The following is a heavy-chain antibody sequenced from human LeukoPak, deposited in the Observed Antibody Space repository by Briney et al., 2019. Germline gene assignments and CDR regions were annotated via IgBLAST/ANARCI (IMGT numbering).Heavy chain of an antibody. CDR1: GGSFSGYY. J-gene: IGHJ4*02. V-gene: IGHV4-34*01. D-gene: IGHD1-7*01. Sequence: SETLSLTCAVYGGSFSGYYWSWIRQPPGKGLEWIGEINHSGSTNYNPSLKSRVTISVDTSKNQFSLKLSSVTAADTAVYYCASLPPNWNCLYWGQGTLVTVSS. CDR2: INHSGST. CDR3: ASLPPNWNCLY.